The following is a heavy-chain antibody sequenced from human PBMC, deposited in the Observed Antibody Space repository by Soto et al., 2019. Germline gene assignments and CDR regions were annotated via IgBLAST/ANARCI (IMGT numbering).Heavy chain of an antibody. D-gene: IGHD6-6*01. CDR2: IFYSGST. J-gene: IGHJ5*02. CDR1: GGPITSHY. Sequence: SETLSLTCSVSGGPITSHYWTWIRQPPGKGLEWIGGIFYSGSTNYNPSLQSRVTMSIDRSTNQFSLRLNFLTAADTAVYYCAREDYTTSSGFDPWGQGTLVTVSS. V-gene: IGHV4-59*11. CDR3: AREDYTTSSGFDP.